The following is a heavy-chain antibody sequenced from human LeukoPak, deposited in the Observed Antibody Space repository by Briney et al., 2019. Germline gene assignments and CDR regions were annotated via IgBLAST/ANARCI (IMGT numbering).Heavy chain of an antibody. CDR2: FDTGFGT. Sequence: GGSLRLSCAASGFTFSTASLHWVRQAPGRGLEWVSAFDTGFGTYYPDSLKGRFTTSRDNSKNTPFLQMNSLRAEDTAVYYCARSSGWWSLDYWGQGTLVTVSS. CDR3: ARSSGWWSLDY. J-gene: IGHJ4*02. CDR1: GFTFSTAS. D-gene: IGHD6-19*01. V-gene: IGHV3-23*01.